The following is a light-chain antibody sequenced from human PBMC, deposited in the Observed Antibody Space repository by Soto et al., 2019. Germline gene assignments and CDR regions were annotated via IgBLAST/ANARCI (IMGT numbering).Light chain of an antibody. V-gene: IGLV6-57*02. CDR1: SGSIASNY. CDR2: EDN. CDR3: QSYDSSNHDVV. J-gene: IGLJ2*01. Sequence: VTQPHSVSESPGKTVTISCTGSSGSIASNYVQWYQQRPGSAPTTVIYEDNQRPSGVPDRFSGSIDSSSNSASLTISGLKTEDEADYYCQSYDSSNHDVVFGGGTKVTVL.